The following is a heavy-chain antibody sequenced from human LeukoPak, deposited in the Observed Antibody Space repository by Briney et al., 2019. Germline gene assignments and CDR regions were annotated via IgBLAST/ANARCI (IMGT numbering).Heavy chain of an antibody. Sequence: PGGSLRLSCAASGFTSSNYALSWVRQAPGKGLEWVSAISGSGGSTYYAASVKGRFTISRDNSKNTLYLQMNSLRAEDAAVYYCARVPYSTTWYRYFDYWGHGTLVTVSS. V-gene: IGHV3-23*01. CDR2: ISGSGGST. D-gene: IGHD2-2*01. CDR3: ARVPYSTTWYRYFDY. CDR1: GFTSSNYA. J-gene: IGHJ4*01.